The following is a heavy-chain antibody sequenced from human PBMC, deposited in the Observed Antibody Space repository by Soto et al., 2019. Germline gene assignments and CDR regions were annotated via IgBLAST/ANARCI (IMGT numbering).Heavy chain of an antibody. Sequence: SETLSLTCTVSGGSISSYYWSWIRQPPGKGLEWIGYIYYSGSTNYNPSLKSRVTISVDTSKNQFSLKLSSVTAADTAVYYFAREGGSDWGQGTMVTVSS. V-gene: IGHV4-59*01. CDR1: GGSISSYY. CDR3: AREGGSD. D-gene: IGHD1-26*01. CDR2: IYYSGST. J-gene: IGHJ4*02.